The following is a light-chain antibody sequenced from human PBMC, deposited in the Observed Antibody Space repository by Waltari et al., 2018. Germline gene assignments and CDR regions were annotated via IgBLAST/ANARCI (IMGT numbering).Light chain of an antibody. CDR3: NSRDISDKHRVV. J-gene: IGLJ2*01. V-gene: IGLV3-19*01. CDR2: NRN. Sequence: SSELTQDPAVSVALGKKVRITCQGDNLRNYYASRYQQKPGQAPVLVIYNRNDRPSGIPDRFSGSSSGNTGSLTITGAQVEDEADYYCNSRDISDKHRVVFGGGTRLTVL. CDR1: NLRNYY.